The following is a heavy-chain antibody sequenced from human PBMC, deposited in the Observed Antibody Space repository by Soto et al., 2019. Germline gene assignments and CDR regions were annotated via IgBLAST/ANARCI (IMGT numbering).Heavy chain of an antibody. CDR3: ARGDIAAASFDY. CDR2: IIPILGIA. Sequence: QVQLVQSGAEVKKPGSSVKVSCKASGGTFSSYTISWVRQAPGQGLEWMGRIIPILGIANYAQKFQGRVTITADKSTSAAYMELSSLRSEDTAVYYCARGDIAAASFDYWGQGTLVTVSS. J-gene: IGHJ4*02. V-gene: IGHV1-69*02. CDR1: GGTFSSYT. D-gene: IGHD6-13*01.